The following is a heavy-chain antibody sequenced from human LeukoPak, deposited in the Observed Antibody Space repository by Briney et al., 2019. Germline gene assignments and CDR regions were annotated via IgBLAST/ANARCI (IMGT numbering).Heavy chain of an antibody. CDR2: LSGSGCST. D-gene: IGHD6-19*01. J-gene: IGHJ4*02. CDR3: ARAYPPGYSSGWYFDY. V-gene: IGHV3-23*01. Sequence: PGGSLRLSSAASGFTFSSYVMSSGRQAPGWGLEWVSALSGSGCSTYYADSVKGRFTISRDNAKNSLYLQMNSLRAEDTAVYYCARAYPPGYSSGWYFDYWGQGTLVTVSS. CDR1: GFTFSSYV.